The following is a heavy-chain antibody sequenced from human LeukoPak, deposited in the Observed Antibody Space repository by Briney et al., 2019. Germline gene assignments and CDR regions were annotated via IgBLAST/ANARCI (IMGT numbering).Heavy chain of an antibody. CDR3: ARAGYSSSWYSNNWFDP. J-gene: IGHJ5*02. Sequence: PSETLSLTCTVSGGSISSSSYYWGWIRQPPGKGLEWIGSIYYSGSTYYNPSLKSRVTISVDTSKNQFSLKLSSVTAADTAVYYWARAGYSSSWYSNNWFDPWGQGTLVTVSS. V-gene: IGHV4-39*01. CDR1: GGSISSSSYY. CDR2: IYYSGST. D-gene: IGHD6-13*01.